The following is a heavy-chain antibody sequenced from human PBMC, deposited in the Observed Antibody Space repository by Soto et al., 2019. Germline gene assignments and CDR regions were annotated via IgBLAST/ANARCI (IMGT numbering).Heavy chain of an antibody. D-gene: IGHD2-2*01. V-gene: IGHV4-4*07. CDR3: ARDTSEVVPAAPYYYYYGMDV. Sequence: ASETLSLTCTVSGGSISSYYWSWIRQPAGEGLEWIGRIYTSGSTNYNPSLKSRVTMSVDTSKNQFSLKLSSVTAADTAVYYCARDTSEVVPAAPYYYYYGMDVWGQGTTVTVSS. CDR2: IYTSGST. J-gene: IGHJ6*02. CDR1: GGSISSYY.